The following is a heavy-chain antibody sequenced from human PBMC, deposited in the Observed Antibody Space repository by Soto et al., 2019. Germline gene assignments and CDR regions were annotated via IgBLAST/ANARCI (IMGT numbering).Heavy chain of an antibody. D-gene: IGHD2-2*01. J-gene: IGHJ5*02. CDR1: GYTFTSYG. CDR3: ARDSTSIVVVPAAIAP. CDR2: INAGNGNT. Sequence: ASVKVSCKASGYTFTSYGMHWVLQAPGQRLEWMGWINAGNGNTKYSQKFQGRVTITRDTSASTAYMELSSLRSEDTAVYYCARDSTSIVVVPAAIAPRGQGTLVTVSS. V-gene: IGHV1-3*01.